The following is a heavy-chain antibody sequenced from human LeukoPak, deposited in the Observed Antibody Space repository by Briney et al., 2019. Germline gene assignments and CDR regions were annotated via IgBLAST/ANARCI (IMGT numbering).Heavy chain of an antibody. CDR1: EFTFSSYE. J-gene: IGHJ4*02. Sequence: GWSRRLSCVASEFTFSSYEMNWVRQAPGKGLEWVSYISSSGSTKYYADSVKGRFTISRDNAKNSLYLQMNSLRVEDTALYYCARGPHPYTSGWYHFDYWGQGTLVTVSS. CDR2: ISSSGSTK. V-gene: IGHV3-48*03. CDR3: ARGPHPYTSGWYHFDY. D-gene: IGHD6-19*01.